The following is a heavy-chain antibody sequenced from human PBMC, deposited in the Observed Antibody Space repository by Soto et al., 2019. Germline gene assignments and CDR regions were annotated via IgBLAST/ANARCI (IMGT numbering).Heavy chain of an antibody. V-gene: IGHV3-11*01. CDR2: ISSSAGTI. D-gene: IGHD3-10*01. J-gene: IGHJ6*02. Sequence: PGGSLRLSCAASGLTFSDHYMTWIRQAPGKGLEWISYISSSAGTIYYADSMKGRFTISRDNAKNSLYLQMTNLRAEDTAVYYCARAPYFGSGTYYYYALDVWGQGTTVTVSS. CDR3: ARAPYFGSGTYYYYALDV. CDR1: GLTFSDHY.